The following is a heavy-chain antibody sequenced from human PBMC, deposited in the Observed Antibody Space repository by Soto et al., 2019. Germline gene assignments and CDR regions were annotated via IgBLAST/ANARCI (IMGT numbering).Heavy chain of an antibody. CDR3: ARDPREYYFDY. Sequence: GGSLRLSCECSGFTFSTYWMRWVRQAPGKGLVWVSRINSDGDSTRYADSVKGRFTFSRDNAKNSLYLQMNSLRAEDTAVYYCARDPREYYFDYWGQGTLVTVPQ. J-gene: IGHJ4*02. CDR2: INSDGDST. CDR1: GFTFSTYW. V-gene: IGHV3-74*01.